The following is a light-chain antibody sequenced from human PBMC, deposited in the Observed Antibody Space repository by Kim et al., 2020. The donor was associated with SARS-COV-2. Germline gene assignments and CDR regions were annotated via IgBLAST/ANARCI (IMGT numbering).Light chain of an antibody. V-gene: IGLV6-57*02. CDR1: RGSIASNY. CDR2: EDN. J-gene: IGLJ3*02. CDR3: QSYGSSNQV. Sequence: GKTVTISCTGSRGSIASNYVQWYEQRPGSAPTTVIYEDNQRPSGVPDRFSGSSDSSSDAASLTISGLKTEDEADGYCQSYGSSNQVFGGGTKLTVL.